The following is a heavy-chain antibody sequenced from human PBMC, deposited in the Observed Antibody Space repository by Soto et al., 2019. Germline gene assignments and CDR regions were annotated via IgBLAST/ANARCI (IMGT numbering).Heavy chain of an antibody. V-gene: IGHV4-30-4*01. Sequence: QVQLQESGPGLVKPSQTLSLTCTVSGGSISSGDYDWSWIRQPPGKGLEWIGYIYYSGSTYYNPSLQSRVTISVCTSKNQFSLKLSSVTAADTAVYSCAFCGGNSVYFDYWGQGTLVTVSS. CDR1: GGSISSGDYD. CDR3: AFCGGNSVYFDY. CDR2: IYYSGST. D-gene: IGHD2-21*02. J-gene: IGHJ4*02.